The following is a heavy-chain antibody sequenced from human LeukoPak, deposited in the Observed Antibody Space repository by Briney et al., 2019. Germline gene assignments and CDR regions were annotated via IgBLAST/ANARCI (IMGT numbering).Heavy chain of an antibody. CDR3: ARDLSGSSGYYYGSLDY. Sequence: GGSLRLSCAASGFTFSSYAMHWVRQAPGKGLEWVAVISYDGSNKYYADSVKGRFTISRDNSKNTPYLQMNSLRAEDTAVYYCARDLSGSSGYYYGSLDYWGQGTLVTVSS. V-gene: IGHV3-30-3*01. CDR1: GFTFSSYA. CDR2: ISYDGSNK. J-gene: IGHJ4*02. D-gene: IGHD3-22*01.